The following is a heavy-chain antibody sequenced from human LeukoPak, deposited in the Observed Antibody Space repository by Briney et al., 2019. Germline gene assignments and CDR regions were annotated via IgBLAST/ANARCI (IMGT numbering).Heavy chain of an antibody. CDR2: INNDGTST. CDR1: GFTFATHW. J-gene: IGHJ4*02. CDR3: LSCTNPNCYEF. Sequence: GGSLRLSCAASGFTFATHWMHWVRQVPGKGLMWVSCINNDGTSTSYADSVKGRFTISRDSAKSTLYLQMNSLRAEDTAVYYCLSCTNPNCYEFWGQGAPVTVSS. D-gene: IGHD2-2*01. V-gene: IGHV3-74*01.